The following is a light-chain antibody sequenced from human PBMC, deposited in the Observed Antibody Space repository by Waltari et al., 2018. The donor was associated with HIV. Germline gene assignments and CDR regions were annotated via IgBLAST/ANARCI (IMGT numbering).Light chain of an antibody. CDR1: SLRRYY. J-gene: IGLJ3*02. CDR3: NSRDSSGNHWV. Sequence: SSELTQDPAVSVALGQTVRITCQGDSLRRYYASWYQQKPGQAPVLVIYGKNNRPSGIPDRFSGSSSGNTASVTITGAQAEDEADYYCNSRDSSGNHWVFGGGTKLTVL. V-gene: IGLV3-19*01. CDR2: GKN.